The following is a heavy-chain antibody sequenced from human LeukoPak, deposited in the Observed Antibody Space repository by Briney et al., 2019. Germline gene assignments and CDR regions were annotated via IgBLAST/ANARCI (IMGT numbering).Heavy chain of an antibody. CDR2: MNPNSGNT. V-gene: IGHV1-8*01. Sequence: GASVKVSCKASGYTFTSYDINWVRQATGQGLEWMGWMNPNSGNTGYAQKFQGRVTMTRDMSTSTVYMELSSLRSEDTAVYYCALILTGYYGYYYYMDVWGKGTTVTVSS. CDR3: ALILTGYYGYYYYMDV. J-gene: IGHJ6*03. D-gene: IGHD3-9*01. CDR1: GYTFTSYD.